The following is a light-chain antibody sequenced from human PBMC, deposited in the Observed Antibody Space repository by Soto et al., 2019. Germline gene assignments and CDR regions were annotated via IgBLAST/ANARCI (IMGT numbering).Light chain of an antibody. CDR2: KDS. Sequence: SYELTQPPSVSVSPGQTARITCSGDALPKQYAYWYQQKPGQAPVLVIYKDSERPSGIPERFSGSSSGTTVTLTISGVQAEDEADDYSQSADSSGTYPVVFGGG. CDR3: QSADSSGTYPVV. J-gene: IGLJ2*01. CDR1: ALPKQY. V-gene: IGLV3-25*03.